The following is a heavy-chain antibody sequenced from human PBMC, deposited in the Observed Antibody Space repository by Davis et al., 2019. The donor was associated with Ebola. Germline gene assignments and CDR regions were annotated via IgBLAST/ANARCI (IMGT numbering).Heavy chain of an antibody. CDR1: GFTFSSYW. V-gene: IGHV3-74*01. J-gene: IGHJ6*02. Sequence: GESLKISCAASGFTFSSYWMHWVRQAPGKGPVWVSRINSDGSSTPYADSVKGRFPISRDNVKYTRYLQMNSRRAEDTAVYYCARWERTAMVQGVIFREGYYGMDVWGQGTTVTVSS. D-gene: IGHD3-10*01. CDR3: ARWERTAMVQGVIFREGYYGMDV. CDR2: INSDGSST.